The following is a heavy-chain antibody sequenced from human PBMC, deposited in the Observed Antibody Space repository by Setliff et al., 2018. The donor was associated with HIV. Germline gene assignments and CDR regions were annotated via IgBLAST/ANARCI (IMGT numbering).Heavy chain of an antibody. V-gene: IGHV3-21*01. CDR2: ISSIGTYI. D-gene: IGHD6-19*01. J-gene: IGHJ4*02. CDR3: TRMIPPRSNRFSSGWFDY. Sequence: GGSLRLSCAASGFSFNTYRMSWVRQAPGKGLEWVSSISSIGTYIYYADSMKGLFTISRDKAGNSLYRQMNNVRAEDTAVYYFTRMIPPRSNRFSSGWFDYWGQGTVVTVSS. CDR1: GFSFNTYR.